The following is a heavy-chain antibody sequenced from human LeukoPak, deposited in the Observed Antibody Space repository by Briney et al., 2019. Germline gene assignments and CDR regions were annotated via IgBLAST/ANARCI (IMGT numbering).Heavy chain of an antibody. CDR3: ARSGTVTTWNY. J-gene: IGHJ4*02. V-gene: IGHV4-31*03. CDR2: IYFSGTT. Sequence: SETLSLTCTVSGGSISSGGYYWSWIRQHPGKGLEWIGCIYFSGTTYYHPSLTSRVAISVDTSKNQFSLKLSSVTAADTAVYYCARSGTVTTWNYWGQGTLVTVSS. D-gene: IGHD4-17*01. CDR1: GGSISSGGYY.